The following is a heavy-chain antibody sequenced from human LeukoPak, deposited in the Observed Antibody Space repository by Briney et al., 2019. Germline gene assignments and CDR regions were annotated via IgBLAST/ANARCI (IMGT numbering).Heavy chain of an antibody. Sequence: GGSLRLSCAASGFTFSSYEMNWVRQAPGKGLEWVSVVSSSGSSTYYADSVKGRFTISRDNSKNTLYLQMNSLRAEDTAVYYCAKDYDILTGYLKGAFDIWGQGTMVTVSS. J-gene: IGHJ3*02. CDR1: GFTFSSYE. V-gene: IGHV3-23*01. D-gene: IGHD3-9*01. CDR3: AKDYDILTGYLKGAFDI. CDR2: VSSSGSST.